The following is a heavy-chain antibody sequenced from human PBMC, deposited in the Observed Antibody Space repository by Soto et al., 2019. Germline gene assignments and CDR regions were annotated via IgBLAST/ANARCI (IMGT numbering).Heavy chain of an antibody. Sequence: GESLKISCKASGYSFTSYWIGWVRQMPGKGLEWMGIIYPGDSDTRYSPSFQGQVSISADKSTSTVYLQWSSLKASDTAMYYCATEWIQLNGAGWFDPWGQGTLVTVSS. CDR3: ATEWIQLNGAGWFDP. V-gene: IGHV5-51*01. CDR1: GYSFTSYW. CDR2: IYPGDSDT. D-gene: IGHD5-18*01. J-gene: IGHJ5*02.